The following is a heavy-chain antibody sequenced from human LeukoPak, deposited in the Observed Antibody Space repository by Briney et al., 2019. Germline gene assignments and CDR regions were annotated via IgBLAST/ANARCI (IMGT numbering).Heavy chain of an antibody. Sequence: GGSLRLSCEASGFTFRHYAMNWVRQAPGKGLEWVSTISGTGGSTYFADSVKGRFTISRDSSKNTLFLHMNTLRAEDTAIYYCAKDRTVGASYWYFDLWGRGTLVTVSS. CDR1: GFTFRHYA. CDR2: ISGTGGST. V-gene: IGHV3-23*01. D-gene: IGHD1-26*01. J-gene: IGHJ2*01. CDR3: AKDRTVGASYWYFDL.